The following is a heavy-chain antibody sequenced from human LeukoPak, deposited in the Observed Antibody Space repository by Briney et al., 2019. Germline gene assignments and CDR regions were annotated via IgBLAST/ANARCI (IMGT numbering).Heavy chain of an antibody. V-gene: IGHV3-21*01. J-gene: IGHJ4*02. CDR3: ARVSSPRRTNYFDY. D-gene: IGHD6-13*01. Sequence: PGGSLRLSCAASGFTFSSYSMNWVRQAPGKGLEWGSSISSSSSYIYYADSVKGRFTISRDNAKNSLYLQMNSLRAEDTAVYYCARVSSPRRTNYFDYWGQGTLVTVSS. CDR1: GFTFSSYS. CDR2: ISSSSSYI.